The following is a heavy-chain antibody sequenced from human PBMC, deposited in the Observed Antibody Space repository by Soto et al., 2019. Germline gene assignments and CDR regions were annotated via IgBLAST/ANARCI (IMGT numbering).Heavy chain of an antibody. J-gene: IGHJ3*02. CDR2: ISTYNGKT. CDR1: GYTFTSHG. Sequence: ASVKVSCKSSGYTFTSHGFAWVRQAPGQGLEWMGWISTYNGKTDYAQKFQGRVTMTADTRTSTGYMELSSLRSDDTAVYYCARLLTEGATYREDAFDIWGQGTKVTVSS. V-gene: IGHV1-18*01. CDR3: ARLLTEGATYREDAFDI. D-gene: IGHD1-26*01.